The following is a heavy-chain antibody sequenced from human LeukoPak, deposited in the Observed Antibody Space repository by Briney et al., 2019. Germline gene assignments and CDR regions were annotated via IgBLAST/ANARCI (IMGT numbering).Heavy chain of an antibody. D-gene: IGHD3-3*01. CDR2: ISYDGSNK. J-gene: IGHJ4*02. CDR1: GFTFSSYA. V-gene: IGHV3-30*01. Sequence: GRSLRLSCAASGFTFSSYAMHWVRQAPGKGLEWVAVISYDGSNKYYADSVKGRFTISRDNSKNTLYLQMNSLRAEDTAVYYCARDGDFWSGYPYYFDYWGQGTLVTVSS. CDR3: ARDGDFWSGYPYYFDY.